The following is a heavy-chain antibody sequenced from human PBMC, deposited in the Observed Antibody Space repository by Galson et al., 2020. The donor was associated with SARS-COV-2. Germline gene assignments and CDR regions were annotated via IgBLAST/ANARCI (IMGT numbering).Heavy chain of an antibody. CDR3: ARDLTGTTSAYYYYGMDV. D-gene: IGHD1-20*01. CDR2: INPRGGST. J-gene: IGHJ6*02. CDR1: GYTFSSYY. V-gene: IGHV1-46*01. Sequence: ASVKVSCKASGYTFSSYYMHWVRQTPGQGLEWMGIINPRGGSTSYAQKFQGRVTMTRDTSTSTVYMELSSLRSEDTAVYYCARDLTGTTSAYYYYGMDVWGQGTTVTVSS.